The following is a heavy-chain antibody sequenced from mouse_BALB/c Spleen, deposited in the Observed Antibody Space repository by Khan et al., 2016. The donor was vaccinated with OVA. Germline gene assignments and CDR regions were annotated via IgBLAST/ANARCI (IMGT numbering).Heavy chain of an antibody. V-gene: IGHV1-77*01. D-gene: IGHD1-2*01. Sequence: QVQLQQSGAELARPGASVKLSCKASGYTFTDYYINWVKQRTGQGLEWIGEISPGSGDTYYNEKFKGKATLTADKSSSTVYMQLSSLTAEASAVYFCARGNYFGYTFAYWGQGTLVTVSA. CDR3: ARGNYFGYTFAY. CDR1: GYTFTDYY. J-gene: IGHJ3*01. CDR2: ISPGSGDT.